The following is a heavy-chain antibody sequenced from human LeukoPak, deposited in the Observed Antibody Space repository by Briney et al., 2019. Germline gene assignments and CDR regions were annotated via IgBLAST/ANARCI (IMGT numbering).Heavy chain of an antibody. CDR3: ARRQYYDSRGYWYYFDY. CDR1: GGSINNYY. Sequence: PSETLSLTCTVSGGSINNYYWSWIRQPPGQGLECIGQIYYSGRTNYNPSLKSRVTISVDTSKNQFSLNLRSVTAADTAIYYCARRQYYDSRGYWYYFDYWGRGILVTVSS. D-gene: IGHD3-22*01. J-gene: IGHJ4*02. V-gene: IGHV4-59*08. CDR2: IYYSGRT.